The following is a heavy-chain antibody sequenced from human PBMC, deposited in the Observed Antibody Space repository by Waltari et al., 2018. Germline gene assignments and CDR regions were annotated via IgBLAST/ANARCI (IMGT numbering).Heavy chain of an antibody. J-gene: IGHJ5*01. D-gene: IGHD6-13*01. CDR3: AKDWGMAAAGTVFDS. CDR1: GFTFSSFA. Sequence: EVLLLESGGGLVQPGGSLRLSCVASGFTFSSFAMRWVRQAPGKGLEWVSVISGSGGSTYYADSVKGRFTISRDNSKKTLYMQMNSLRAEDTAVYYCAKDWGMAAAGTVFDSWGQGTLVTVSS. CDR2: ISGSGGST. V-gene: IGHV3-23*01.